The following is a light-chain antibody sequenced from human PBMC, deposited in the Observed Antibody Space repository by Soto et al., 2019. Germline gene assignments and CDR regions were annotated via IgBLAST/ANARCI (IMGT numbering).Light chain of an antibody. CDR2: WAS. Sequence: DIVMTQSPDSLAVSLGERATINCKSSQSVLYSSNNKNYLAWYQQKPGQPPKLLIHWASTRESGVPDRFSGSGSGTDFTLTISSRQAEDVAVYYCQQYYSTLLTFGGGTKVEIK. CDR3: QQYYSTLLT. V-gene: IGKV4-1*01. CDR1: QSVLYSSNNKNY. J-gene: IGKJ4*01.